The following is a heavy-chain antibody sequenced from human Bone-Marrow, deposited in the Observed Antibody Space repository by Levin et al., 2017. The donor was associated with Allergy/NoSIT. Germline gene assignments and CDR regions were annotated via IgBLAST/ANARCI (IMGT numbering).Heavy chain of an antibody. CDR2: IIPILGIA. V-gene: IGHV1-69*02. CDR1: GGTFSSYT. CDR3: ASRGGDSLCSSTSCYKSFYYYYYGMDV. D-gene: IGHD2-2*02. J-gene: IGHJ6*02. Sequence: SVKVSCKASGGTFSSYTISWVRQAPGQGLEWMGRIIPILGIANYAQKFQGRVTITADKSTSTAYMELSSLRSEDTAVYYCASRGGDSLCSSTSCYKSFYYYYYGMDVWGQGTTVTVSS.